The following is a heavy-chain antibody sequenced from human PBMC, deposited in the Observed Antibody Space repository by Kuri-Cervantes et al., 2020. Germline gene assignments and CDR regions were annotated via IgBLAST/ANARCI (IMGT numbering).Heavy chain of an antibody. V-gene: IGHV6-1*01. D-gene: IGHD6-19*01. J-gene: IGHJ6*02. CDR2: TYYRSKWYN. Sequence: SQTLSLTCAISGDSVSSNSAAWNWIRQSPSRGLEWLGRTYYRSKWYNDYAVSVKSRITINPDTSKNQFSLQLNSVTPEDTAVYYCARDHSSGWYLYYYYGMDVWGQGTTVTVSS. CDR1: GDSVSSNSAA. CDR3: ARDHSSGWYLYYYYGMDV.